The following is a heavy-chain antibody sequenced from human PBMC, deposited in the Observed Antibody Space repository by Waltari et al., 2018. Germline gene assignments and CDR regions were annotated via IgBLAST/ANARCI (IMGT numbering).Heavy chain of an antibody. J-gene: IGHJ3*01. V-gene: IGHV1-8*01. CDR1: GYTFTNDD. D-gene: IGHD1-1*01. CDR3: ARAITGGAFDV. Sequence: QVQLVQSGAEVKKPGASLQVSCKASGYTFTNDDIYWVRQAAGQGLEWMGWINPKSDHAVYSQNVQGRVTMTRDTSTQTAYMELSGLRFEDTAVYYCARAITGGAFDVWGQGTVVTVSS. CDR2: INPKSDHA.